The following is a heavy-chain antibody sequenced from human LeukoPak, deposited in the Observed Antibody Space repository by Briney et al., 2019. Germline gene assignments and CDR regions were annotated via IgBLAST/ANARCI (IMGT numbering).Heavy chain of an antibody. Sequence: SETLSLTCTVSGGSMNNYYWSWIRQAAGRGLEWIGRIYSSGTTNYNPSLKIRVTLSLDTSKNQFSLNLTSVTAADTAIYYCARIRRGSTTLFDFWGQGTLVTVSS. V-gene: IGHV4-4*07. CDR1: GGSMNNYY. J-gene: IGHJ4*02. D-gene: IGHD1-26*01. CDR2: IYSSGTT. CDR3: ARIRRGSTTLFDF.